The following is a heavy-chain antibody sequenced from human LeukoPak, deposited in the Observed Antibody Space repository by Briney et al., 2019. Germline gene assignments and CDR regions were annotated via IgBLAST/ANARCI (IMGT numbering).Heavy chain of an antibody. CDR1: GYTFTSYA. V-gene: IGHV1-3*01. CDR3: APRPSAAVDY. J-gene: IGHJ4*02. D-gene: IGHD6-13*01. Sequence: ASVTVSCTASGYTFTSYAMHWVRQAPGQRLEWMGWINAGNGSTKYSQKFQGRVTITRDTSASTAYMELSSLRSEDTAVYYCAPRPSAAVDYWGQGTLVTVSS. CDR2: INAGNGST.